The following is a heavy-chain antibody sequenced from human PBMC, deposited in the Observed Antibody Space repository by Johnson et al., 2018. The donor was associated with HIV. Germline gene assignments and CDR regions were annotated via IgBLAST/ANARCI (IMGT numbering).Heavy chain of an antibody. D-gene: IGHD1-7*01. CDR2: ISYDGGSK. Sequence: QVQLVESGGDLVQPGGSLKVSCAASGFTFSGSAMHWVRQAPGKGLEWVAIISYDGGSKYYADSVKGRFTISRDNSKNTLYLQMNSLRAEDTAVYYCARGRTLITGTTFLFPVDIWGQGTMVTVSS. V-gene: IGHV3-30-3*01. J-gene: IGHJ3*02. CDR3: ARGRTLITGTTFLFPVDI. CDR1: GFTFSGSA.